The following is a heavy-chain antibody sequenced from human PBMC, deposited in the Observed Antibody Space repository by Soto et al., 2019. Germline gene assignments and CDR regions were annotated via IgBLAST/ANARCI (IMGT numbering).Heavy chain of an antibody. Sequence: PGGSLRLSCAASGFTFSSYAMSWVRQAPGEGLEWVSAISGSGGSTYYADSVKGRFTISRDNSKNTLYLQMNSLRAEDTAVYYCAKDKTGELGSGNFDYWGQGTLVTVSS. V-gene: IGHV3-23*01. D-gene: IGHD7-27*01. CDR1: GFTFSSYA. J-gene: IGHJ4*02. CDR2: ISGSGGST. CDR3: AKDKTGELGSGNFDY.